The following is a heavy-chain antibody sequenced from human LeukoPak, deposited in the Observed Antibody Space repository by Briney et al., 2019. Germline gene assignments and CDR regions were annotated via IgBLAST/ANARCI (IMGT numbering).Heavy chain of an antibody. Sequence: PSETLSLTCAVYGGSFSGYYWSWIRQPPGKGLEWIGEINHSGSTNYNPSLKSRVTISVDTSKNQFSLKLSSVTAADTAVYYCARARRRDGYNRPGRNVYAFDIWGQGTMVTVSS. CDR3: ARARRRDGYNRPGRNVYAFDI. V-gene: IGHV4-34*01. D-gene: IGHD5-24*01. CDR1: GGSFSGYY. CDR2: INHSGST. J-gene: IGHJ3*02.